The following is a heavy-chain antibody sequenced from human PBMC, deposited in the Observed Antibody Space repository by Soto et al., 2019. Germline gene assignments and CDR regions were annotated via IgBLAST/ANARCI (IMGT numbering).Heavy chain of an antibody. J-gene: IGHJ4*02. Sequence: QVQLVQSGAEVKKPGASVRVSCKASGYTFTHYYIHWVRQAPGQGLEWMGIINPNGGITTYAQKFRAGFSMPRDTSTSTFYLELSSLRSEDSAVYYCATSVNSAMAFDYWGQGTLVTVSS. D-gene: IGHD5-18*01. CDR3: ATSVNSAMAFDY. CDR2: INPNGGIT. V-gene: IGHV1-46*01. CDR1: GYTFTHYY.